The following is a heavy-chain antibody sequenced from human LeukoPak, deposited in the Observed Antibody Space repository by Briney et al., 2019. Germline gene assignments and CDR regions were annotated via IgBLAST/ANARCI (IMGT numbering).Heavy chain of an antibody. CDR2: ISGSGDST. D-gene: IGHD1-26*01. J-gene: IGHJ5*02. Sequence: GGSLRLSCAASGFTFSSYAMSWVRQAPGKGLEWVSAISGSGDSTYYADSVKGRFTISRDNSKNTLYLQMNSLRAEDTAVYYCAKERIIVGATRGLYNWFDPWGQGTLVTVSS. V-gene: IGHV3-23*01. CDR1: GFTFSSYA. CDR3: AKERIIVGATRGLYNWFDP.